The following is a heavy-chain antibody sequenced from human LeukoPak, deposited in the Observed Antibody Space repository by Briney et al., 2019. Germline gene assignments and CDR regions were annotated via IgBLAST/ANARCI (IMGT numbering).Heavy chain of an antibody. CDR2: IYPGDSDT. CDR3: ARRRITTGDAFDI. CDR1: GYRFTSYW. V-gene: IGHV5-51*01. J-gene: IGHJ3*02. Sequence: GESPKISCKGSGYRFTSYWIGWVRQMPGKGLEWMGIIYPGDSDTRYSPSFQGQVTISADKSISTAYLQWSSLKASDTAMYYCARRRITTGDAFDIWGQGTMVTVSS. D-gene: IGHD4-17*01.